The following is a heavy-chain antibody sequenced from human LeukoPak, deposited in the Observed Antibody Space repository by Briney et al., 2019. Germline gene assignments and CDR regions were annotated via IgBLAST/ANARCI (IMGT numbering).Heavy chain of an antibody. V-gene: IGHV3-21*01. J-gene: IGHJ4*02. D-gene: IGHD6-19*01. CDR3: ARGLSYAVAYGDY. Sequence: PGGSLRLSCAASGFTFSSYSMNWVRQAPGKGLEWVSSISSSSSYIYYADSVKGRFTISRDNAKNTLYLQLNSLRADDTAVYYCARGLSYAVAYGDYWGQGTLVTVSS. CDR2: ISSSSSYI. CDR1: GFTFSSYS.